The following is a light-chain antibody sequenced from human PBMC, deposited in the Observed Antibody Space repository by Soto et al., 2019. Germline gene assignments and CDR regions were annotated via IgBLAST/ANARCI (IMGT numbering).Light chain of an antibody. V-gene: IGKV3-20*01. CDR2: AAS. CDR1: QSVRSNY. J-gene: IGKJ4*01. Sequence: EIVLTQSPGTLSLSPGETATLSCRASQSVRSNYLAWYQQKPGQAPRFLLYAASSRATGIPGRFSGSRSGTDFTLAISRLEPEDFAVDYCQQYGSSPLSFGGGTKVEIK. CDR3: QQYGSSPLS.